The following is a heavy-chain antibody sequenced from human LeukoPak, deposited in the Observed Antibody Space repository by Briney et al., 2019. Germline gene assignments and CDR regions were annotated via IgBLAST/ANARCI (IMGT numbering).Heavy chain of an antibody. J-gene: IGHJ6*02. CDR1: GFTFSSYW. V-gene: IGHV3-53*01. CDR2: IYSGGST. D-gene: IGHD4-17*01. Sequence: GGSLRLSCAASGFTFSSYWMSWVRQAPGKGLEWVSVIYSGGSTYYADSVKGRFTISRDNSKNTLYLQMNSLRAEDTAVYYCARDRYGDYSYYYGMDVWGQGTTVTVSS. CDR3: ARDRYGDYSYYYGMDV.